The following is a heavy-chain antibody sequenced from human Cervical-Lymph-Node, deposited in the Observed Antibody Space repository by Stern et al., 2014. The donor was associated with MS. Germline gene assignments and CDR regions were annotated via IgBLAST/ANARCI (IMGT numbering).Heavy chain of an antibody. D-gene: IGHD3-22*01. J-gene: IGHJ6*02. Sequence: HLVESGPEVKKPGTSVKVSCKASGFTFATSAVQWVRQARGQRLEWIGWIVGGSGDTKYAQKFQERVTITRDMSTGTAYMELSSLTSEDTAVYFCAAGPDRDSSDDYYHGMDVWGQGTTVTVSS. V-gene: IGHV1-58*01. CDR1: GFTFATSA. CDR2: IVGGSGDT. CDR3: AAGPDRDSSDDYYHGMDV.